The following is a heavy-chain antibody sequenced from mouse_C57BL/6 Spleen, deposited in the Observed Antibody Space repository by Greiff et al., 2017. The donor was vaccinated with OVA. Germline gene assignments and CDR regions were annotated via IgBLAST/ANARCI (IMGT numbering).Heavy chain of an antibody. CDR1: GYTFTNYN. V-gene: IGHV1-18*01. Sequence: VQLQQSGPELVKPGASVKIPCKASGYTFTNYNMHWVKQSPGQSLEWIGDIHPNNGGTIYNQKFKGKATLTVDKSSSTAYMQLRSLTSEDTAVYYCSREGYDYDWFADWGKGTPVTVSA. CDR3: SREGYDYDWFAD. D-gene: IGHD2-4*01. CDR2: IHPNNGGT. J-gene: IGHJ3*01.